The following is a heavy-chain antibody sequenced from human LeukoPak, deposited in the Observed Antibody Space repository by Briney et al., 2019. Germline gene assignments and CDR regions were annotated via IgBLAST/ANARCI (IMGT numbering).Heavy chain of an antibody. D-gene: IGHD6-19*01. CDR2: ISAYKGKK. CDR1: GYTFTNYG. V-gene: IGHV1-18*01. Sequence: ASVKVSCKASGYTFTNYGVVWVRQAPGQGLESMGWISAYKGKKDYSQKFQDRITMTIDTSTSSAYMELRSLTSDDTAVYYCARPQPNGGWHWPYFDYWGQGTLVTVSS. CDR3: ARPQPNGGWHWPYFDY. J-gene: IGHJ4*02.